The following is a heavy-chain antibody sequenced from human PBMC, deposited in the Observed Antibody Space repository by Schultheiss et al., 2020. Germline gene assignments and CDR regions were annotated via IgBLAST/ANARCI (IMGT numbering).Heavy chain of an antibody. J-gene: IGHJ4*02. CDR3: ARLEKYGGYEGYFDY. D-gene: IGHD5-12*01. CDR2: INHSGST. Sequence: SATLSLTCAVYGGSFSGYYWSWIRQPPGKGLEWIGEINHSGSTNYNPSLKSRVTISVDKSKNQFSLKLSSVTAADTAVYYCARLEKYGGYEGYFDYWGQGTLVTGSS. CDR1: GGSFSGYY. V-gene: IGHV4-34*01.